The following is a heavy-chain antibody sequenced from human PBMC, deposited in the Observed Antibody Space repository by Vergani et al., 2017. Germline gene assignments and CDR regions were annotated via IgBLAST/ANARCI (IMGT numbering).Heavy chain of an antibody. CDR3: ARDQGSGTNRHHYGLDV. J-gene: IGHJ6*02. Sequence: EEHLVESGGGLVKPGGSLRLSCVASGFTFGSYCVNWVRQAPGRGLEWVSSISSSGNYVYYAASVKGRFSISRDNAKNLLSLQMNSLRADDTAVYYCARDQGSGTNRHHYGLDVWGQGTTVTVSS. V-gene: IGHV3-21*06. CDR2: ISSSGNYV. CDR1: GFTFGSYC. D-gene: IGHD3-10*01.